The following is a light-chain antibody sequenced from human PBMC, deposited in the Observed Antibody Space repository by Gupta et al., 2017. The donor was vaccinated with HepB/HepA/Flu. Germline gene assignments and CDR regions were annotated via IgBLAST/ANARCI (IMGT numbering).Light chain of an antibody. CDR2: AAS. Sequence: DIQMTQSPSSLSASVGDRVTITCRASQRISSYLNWYQQKPGKAPKPLLYAASSLQSGVPSRFSGSGSGTDFTLTIRSLQPEDFATYYCQQSYGIPRSFGQGTKLEIK. CDR3: QQSYGIPRS. CDR1: QRISSY. V-gene: IGKV1-39*01. J-gene: IGKJ2*04.